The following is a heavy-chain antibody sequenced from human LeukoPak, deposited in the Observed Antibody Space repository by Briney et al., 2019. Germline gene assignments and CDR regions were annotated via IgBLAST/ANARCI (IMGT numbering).Heavy chain of an antibody. CDR1: GFTFSSYS. J-gene: IGHJ4*02. Sequence: GGSLRLSCAASGFTFSSYSMNWVRQAPGKGLEWVSSISSSSSYIYYADSVKGRFTISRDNAKNSLYLQMNSLRAEDTAVYYCARAVPYGDYVPDCWGQGTLVTVSS. CDR2: ISSSSSYI. CDR3: ARAVPYGDYVPDC. D-gene: IGHD4-17*01. V-gene: IGHV3-21*01.